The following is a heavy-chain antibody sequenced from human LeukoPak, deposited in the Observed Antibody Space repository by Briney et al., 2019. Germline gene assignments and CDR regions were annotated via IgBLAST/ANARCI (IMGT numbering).Heavy chain of an antibody. CDR3: AYQVYSSGWHPFAY. V-gene: IGHV2-5*01. D-gene: IGHD6-25*01. CDR1: GGSISSYYW. J-gene: IGHJ4*02. Sequence: TLSLTCTVSGGSISSYYWGWIRQPPGRALEWLAHHYWNDNKFYSPSLQSRLTITKDTSKNQVALTMTNVDPVDTATYYCAYQVYSSGWHPFAYWGQGILVTVAS. CDR2: HYWNDNK.